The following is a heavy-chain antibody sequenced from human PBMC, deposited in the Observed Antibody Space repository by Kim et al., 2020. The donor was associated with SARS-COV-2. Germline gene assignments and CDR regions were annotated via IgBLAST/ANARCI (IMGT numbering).Heavy chain of an antibody. D-gene: IGHD3-10*01. J-gene: IGHJ6*03. V-gene: IGHV1-8*01. Sequence: ASVKVSCKASGYTFTSYDINWVRQATGQGLEWMGWMNPNGGNTGYAQKFQGRVTMTRNTSISTAYMELSSLRSEDTAVYYCARGLLVRGVFYYYYYMDVWGKGTTVTVSS. CDR2: MNPNGGNT. CDR3: ARGLLVRGVFYYYYYMDV. CDR1: GYTFTSYD.